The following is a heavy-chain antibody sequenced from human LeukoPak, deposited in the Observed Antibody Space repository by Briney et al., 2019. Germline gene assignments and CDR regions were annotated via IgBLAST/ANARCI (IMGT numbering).Heavy chain of an antibody. J-gene: IGHJ4*02. Sequence: PGRSLRLSCAASGFTFSSYGMHWVRQAPGKGLEWVAVIWYDGSNKYYADSVKGRFTISRDNSKNTLYLQMNSLRAEDTAVYYCARENSHRGFDYWGQGTLVTVSS. D-gene: IGHD3-10*01. CDR2: IWYDGSNK. CDR3: ARENSHRGFDY. V-gene: IGHV3-33*01. CDR1: GFTFSSYG.